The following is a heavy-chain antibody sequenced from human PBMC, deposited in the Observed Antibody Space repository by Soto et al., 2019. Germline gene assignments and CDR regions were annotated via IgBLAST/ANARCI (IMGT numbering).Heavy chain of an antibody. V-gene: IGHV1-18*01. D-gene: IGHD6-13*01. CDR2: ISAYNGNT. J-gene: IGHJ4*02. CDR3: AIDLAAGISDY. Sequence: WVRQAPGQGLEWMGWISAYNGNTNYAQKLQGRVTMTTDTSTSTAYMELRSLRSDDTAVYYCAIDLAAGISDYLVQGSLDTVFS.